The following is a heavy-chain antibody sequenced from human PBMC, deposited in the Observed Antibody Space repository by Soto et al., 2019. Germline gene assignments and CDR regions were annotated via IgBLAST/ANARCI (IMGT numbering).Heavy chain of an antibody. CDR1: GFTFGTTD. D-gene: IGHD3-3*01. V-gene: IGHV3-21*01. Sequence: GGSLRLSCAASGFTFGTTDMSWVRQAPGEGLEWVSSISSSSSYIYYADSVKGRFTISRDNAKNSLYLQMNSLRAEDTAVYYCARSRLITIFGVVIIGHYGMDVWGQGTTVTVSS. J-gene: IGHJ6*02. CDR2: ISSSSSYI. CDR3: ARSRLITIFGVVIIGHYGMDV.